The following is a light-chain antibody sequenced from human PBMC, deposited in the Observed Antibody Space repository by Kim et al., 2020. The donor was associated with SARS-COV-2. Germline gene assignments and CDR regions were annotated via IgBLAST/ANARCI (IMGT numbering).Light chain of an antibody. V-gene: IGLV1-40*01. J-gene: IGLJ2*01. Sequence: QRVTISCTGDRATIGANVDVHGYQQFPGSAPQLLIYNTNNRPSRVSDRFSGSKSGTSASLAIAGLQAVDEADYYCRSYDSRLSGGIFGGGTQLTVL. CDR2: NTN. CDR3: RSYDSRLSGGI. CDR1: RATIGANVD.